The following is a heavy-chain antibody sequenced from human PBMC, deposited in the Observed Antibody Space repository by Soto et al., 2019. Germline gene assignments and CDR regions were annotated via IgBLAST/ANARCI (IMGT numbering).Heavy chain of an antibody. Sequence: QVQLQESGPGLVKPSGTLSLTCAASSGSISSSNWWRWVRQPPGKGLERIGENHHSGSANYNPSLKSRVTMSVDKSRNQFSLTLSSVTAADTAVSYCARLISGGSGYDFGNRGQGTLVTVSS. CDR2: NHHSGSA. J-gene: IGHJ4*02. D-gene: IGHD6-19*01. CDR1: SGSISSSNW. V-gene: IGHV4-4*02. CDR3: ARLISGGSGYDFGN.